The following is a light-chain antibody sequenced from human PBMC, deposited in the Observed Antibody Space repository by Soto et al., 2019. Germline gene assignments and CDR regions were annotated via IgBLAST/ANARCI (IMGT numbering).Light chain of an antibody. J-gene: IGLJ1*01. CDR2: DNN. V-gene: IGLV1-40*01. CDR1: SSNIGAGSY. Sequence: HSVLTQPPSVSGAPGQRGTISCTGSSSNIGAGSYVHWYQQLPGTAPKLLIRDNNNRPSGVPDRFSASKSGTSASLAITGLQAEDEADYFCQSFDSSLKSYVFGTGTKLTVL. CDR3: QSFDSSLKSYV.